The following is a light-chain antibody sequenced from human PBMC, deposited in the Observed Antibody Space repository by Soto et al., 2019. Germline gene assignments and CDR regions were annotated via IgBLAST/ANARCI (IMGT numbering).Light chain of an antibody. Sequence: QSALTQPASVSGSPGQSITISCTGTSSDIGTYNLVSWYQHYPGKAPKLMIYEGIKRPSGVSNRFSGSKSGNTAFLTISGLQTEDEADYYCCSYTSISTSAVFGGGTKLTVL. CDR3: CSYTSISTSAV. CDR2: EGI. CDR1: SSDIGTYNL. V-gene: IGLV2-14*02. J-gene: IGLJ2*01.